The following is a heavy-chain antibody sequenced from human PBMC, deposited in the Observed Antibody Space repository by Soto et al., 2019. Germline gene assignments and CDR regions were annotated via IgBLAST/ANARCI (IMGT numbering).Heavy chain of an antibody. CDR3: TREIPYFDS. CDR1: GFTFTYFS. CDR2: IRSKDYGGTT. J-gene: IGHJ4*02. V-gene: IGHV3-49*02. Sequence: GGSLRLSCATSGFTFTYFSISWVRQAPGRGLEWVGFIRSKDYGGTTEYAASVKGRFAISRDDSTGIAYLQMNSLKNEDTAVYYCTREIPYFDSWGQGTLVTVSS.